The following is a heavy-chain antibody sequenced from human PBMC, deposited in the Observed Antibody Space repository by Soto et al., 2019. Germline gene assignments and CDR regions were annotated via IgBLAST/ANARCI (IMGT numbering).Heavy chain of an antibody. CDR3: AKVGSHGDYTFFGLDSFDY. CDR2: ISGSGGST. D-gene: IGHD4-17*01. V-gene: IGHV3-23*01. J-gene: IGHJ4*01. CDR1: GFTFSSYA. Sequence: EVQPLESGGGLVQPGGSLRLSCAASGFTFSSYAMSWVRQAPGKGLEWVSAISGSGGSTYYADSVKGRFTISRDNSKNTLYLQMNSLRAEDTAVYYCAKVGSHGDYTFFGLDSFDYWGQGTLVTVSS.